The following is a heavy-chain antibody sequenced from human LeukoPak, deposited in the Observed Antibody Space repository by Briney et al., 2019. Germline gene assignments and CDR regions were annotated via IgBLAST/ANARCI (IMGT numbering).Heavy chain of an antibody. V-gene: IGHV4-59*01. J-gene: IGHJ4*02. D-gene: IGHD6-19*01. CDR2: IYYSGST. CDR1: GGSNSSYY. CDR3: ARCSGWNYSFDY. Sequence: SETLSLTCTVSGGSNSSYYWSWIRQPPGKGLEWIGYIYYSGSTNYNPSLKSRVTISVDTSKNQFSLKLSSVTAADTAVYYCARCSGWNYSFDYWGQGTLVTVSS.